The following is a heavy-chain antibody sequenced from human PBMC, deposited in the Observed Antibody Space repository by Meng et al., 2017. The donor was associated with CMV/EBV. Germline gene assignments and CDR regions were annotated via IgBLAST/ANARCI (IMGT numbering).Heavy chain of an antibody. D-gene: IGHD6-6*01. Sequence: LSLTCAASGFTFSGSAMHWVRQASGKGLEWVGRIRSKANSYATAYAASVKGRFTISRDDSKNTAYLQMNSLKTEDTAVYYCTTIPSISATLWGQGTLVTVSS. CDR3: TTIPSISATL. CDR1: GFTFSGSA. V-gene: IGHV3-73*01. CDR2: IRSKANSYAT. J-gene: IGHJ4*02.